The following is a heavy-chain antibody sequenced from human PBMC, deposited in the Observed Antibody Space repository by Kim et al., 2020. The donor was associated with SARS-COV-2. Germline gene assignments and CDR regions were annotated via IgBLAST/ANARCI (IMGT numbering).Heavy chain of an antibody. J-gene: IGHJ3*02. Sequence: CADSVNGRFTISSDNAKNTMFLQMNSPRAEDTAVYYCHVRQVISDSFAIWGQGTMVTVSS. D-gene: IGHD3-10*01. V-gene: IGHV3-74*01. CDR3: HVRQVISDSFAI.